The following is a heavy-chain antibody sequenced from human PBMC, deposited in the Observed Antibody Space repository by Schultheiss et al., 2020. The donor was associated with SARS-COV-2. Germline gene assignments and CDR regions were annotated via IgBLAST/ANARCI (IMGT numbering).Heavy chain of an antibody. V-gene: IGHV3-9*01. CDR2: ISWNSGSI. J-gene: IGHJ4*02. CDR3: ARDPNRDWYFDY. CDR1: GFTFDDYA. Sequence: GGSLRLSCSTSGFTFDDYAMHWVRQAPGKGLEWVSGISWNSGSIGYADSVKGRFTISRDNSKNTLYLQMNSLRAEDTAVYYCARDPNRDWYFDYWGQGTLVTVSS. D-gene: IGHD1-14*01.